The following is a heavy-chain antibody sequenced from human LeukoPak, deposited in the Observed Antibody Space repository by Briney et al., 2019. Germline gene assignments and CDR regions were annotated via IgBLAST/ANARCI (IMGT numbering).Heavy chain of an antibody. J-gene: IGHJ3*02. CDR3: ARDLTRIPTDAFDI. V-gene: IGHV3-48*04. CDR2: ISSSSSVI. D-gene: IGHD2-15*01. CDR1: GSTFSSHT. Sequence: SGGSLRLSCAASGSTFSSHTMNWVRQAPGKGLEWVSYISSSSSVIYYADSVKGRFTISRDNAKNSLYLQMNSLRAEDTALYYCARDLTRIPTDAFDIWGQGTMVTFSS.